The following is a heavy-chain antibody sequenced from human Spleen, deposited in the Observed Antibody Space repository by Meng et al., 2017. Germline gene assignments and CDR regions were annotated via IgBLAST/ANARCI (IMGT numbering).Heavy chain of an antibody. D-gene: IGHD1-26*01. Sequence: SETLSLTCAVSGASISDANWWSWVRQPPGKGLEWIGEIYHSGSTNYSPSLKSRVTISLDKSKNQFSLKLNSVTAADTAVYYCASIWGSYGYYWGQGTLVTVSS. CDR2: IYHSGST. V-gene: IGHV4-4*02. CDR1: GASISDANW. CDR3: ASIWGSYGYY. J-gene: IGHJ4*02.